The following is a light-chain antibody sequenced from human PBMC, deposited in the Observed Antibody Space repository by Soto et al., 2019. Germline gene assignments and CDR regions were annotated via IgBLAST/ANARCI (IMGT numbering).Light chain of an antibody. CDR1: SSDVGGYNY. V-gene: IGLV2-8*01. CDR3: NSYAGSNKVV. Sequence: QSALTQPPSASGSPGQSVTISCTGTSSDVGGYNYVSWYQQHPGKAPKLIIYEVSKRPSGVPDRFSGSKSGNTASLTVSGLQAEDEADYYCNSYAGSNKVVFGGGTQLTVL. J-gene: IGLJ2*01. CDR2: EVS.